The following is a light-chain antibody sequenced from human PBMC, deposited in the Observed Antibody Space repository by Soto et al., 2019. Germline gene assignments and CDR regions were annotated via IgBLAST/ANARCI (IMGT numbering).Light chain of an antibody. Sequence: DVVMTQSPLSLPVTLGQPASISCRSSQSPLYSDGNTYLSWFQQRPGQSPRRLIYKVSNRDSGVPDRFSGSGSGTDFTLKISRVEAGDVGVYYCMQGTHWPWTFGQGTKVEIK. CDR3: MQGTHWPWT. CDR2: KVS. CDR1: QSPLYSDGNTY. J-gene: IGKJ1*01. V-gene: IGKV2-30*01.